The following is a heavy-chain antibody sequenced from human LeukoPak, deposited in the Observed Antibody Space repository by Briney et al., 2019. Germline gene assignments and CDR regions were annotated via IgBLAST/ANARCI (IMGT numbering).Heavy chain of an antibody. CDR1: GFTFSSFT. D-gene: IGHD3-22*01. CDR2: ISSSSSYI. CDR3: ARGITMIVVVPYNWFDP. Sequence: GGSLRLSCAASGFTFSSFTMNWVRQAPGKGLEWVSSISSSSSYIYSADSVKGRFTISRDNARNSLYLRMNSLRAEDTAVYYCARGITMIVVVPYNWFDPWGQGTLVTVSS. V-gene: IGHV3-21*01. J-gene: IGHJ5*02.